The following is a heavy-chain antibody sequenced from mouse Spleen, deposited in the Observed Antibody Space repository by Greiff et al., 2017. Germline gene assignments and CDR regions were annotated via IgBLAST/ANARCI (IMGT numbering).Heavy chain of an antibody. CDR2: INPSNGGT. V-gene: IGHV1S81*02. CDR1: GYTFTSYY. J-gene: IGHJ3*01. CDR3: TVPTFAY. Sequence: VQLQQSGAELVKPGASVKLSCKASGYTFTSYYMYWVKQRPGQGLEWIGEINPSNGGTNCNEKFKSKATLTVDKSSSTAYMQLSSLTSEDSAVYYCTVPTFAYWGQGTLVTVSA. D-gene: IGHD4-1*02.